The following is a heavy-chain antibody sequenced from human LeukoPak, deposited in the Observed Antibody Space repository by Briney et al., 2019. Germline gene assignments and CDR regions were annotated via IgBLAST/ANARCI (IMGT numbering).Heavy chain of an antibody. J-gene: IGHJ4*02. CDR1: GGSISSYY. Sequence: TSETLSLTCTVSGGSISSYYWSWIRQPPGKGLEWIGYIYYSGSTNYNPSLKSRVTISVDTSKNQFSLKLSSVTAADTAVYYCARGTGYSSGWPALEYWGQGTLVTVPS. V-gene: IGHV4-59*08. CDR3: ARGTGYSSGWPALEY. CDR2: IYYSGST. D-gene: IGHD6-19*01.